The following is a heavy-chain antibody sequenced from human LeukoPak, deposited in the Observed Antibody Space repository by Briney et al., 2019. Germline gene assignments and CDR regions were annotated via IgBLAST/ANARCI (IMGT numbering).Heavy chain of an antibody. D-gene: IGHD3-22*01. V-gene: IGHV3-9*01. CDR3: AKEGGYGSYYDSSGNEYFQH. CDR1: GFTLDDYA. CDR2: ISWNSGSI. Sequence: GRSLRRSCAASGFTLDDYAMHWVRQAPGNGLEWFSGISWNSGSIGYADSVKVRFTISRDNAKNSLYLQMNSLRAEDTALYYCAKEGGYGSYYDSSGNEYFQHWGQGTLVTVSS. J-gene: IGHJ1*01.